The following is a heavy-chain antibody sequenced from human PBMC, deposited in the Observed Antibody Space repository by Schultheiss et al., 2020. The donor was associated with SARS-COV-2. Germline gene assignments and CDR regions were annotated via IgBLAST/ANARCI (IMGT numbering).Heavy chain of an antibody. V-gene: IGHV3-23*01. CDR2: ISGSGGST. CDR3: AAEYPGGYDYLAH. CDR1: GFTFSSYA. J-gene: IGHJ4*02. D-gene: IGHD5-12*01. Sequence: GGSMRRACAASGFTFSSYAMSWVRQAPGKGLEWVSAISGSGGSTYYADSVQGRFIISRDNVKNSVYLQMNSLRAEDTAVYYCAAEYPGGYDYLAHWGQGTLVTVSS.